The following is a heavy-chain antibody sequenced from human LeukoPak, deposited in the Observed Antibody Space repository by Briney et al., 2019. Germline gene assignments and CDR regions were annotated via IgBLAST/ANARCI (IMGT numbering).Heavy chain of an antibody. Sequence: GASVKVSFKASGYTFSANHLYWIRQAPGQGLESMGWIDPNSGGTKYPQKFQGRVTMTGDTSISTAYMQLNNLRSDDTAVYYCARELGINAFDIWGQGTMLTVSS. CDR1: GYTFSANH. CDR3: ARELGINAFDI. CDR2: IDPNSGGT. V-gene: IGHV1-2*02. J-gene: IGHJ3*02. D-gene: IGHD3-9*01.